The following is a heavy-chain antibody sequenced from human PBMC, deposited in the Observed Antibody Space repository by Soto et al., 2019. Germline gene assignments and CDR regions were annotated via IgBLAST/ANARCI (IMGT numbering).Heavy chain of an antibody. Sequence: ASVKVSCKASGYSFTKYHMHWVRQAPGQGLEWMGWINPGSGVTNQAQKFQGRVTMTRDTSITTTYMELNSLSPDDTAVYYCGRGRSGQIVVFYWGQGTPVTVSS. CDR1: GYSFTKYH. D-gene: IGHD1-26*01. CDR3: GRGRSGQIVVFY. CDR2: INPGSGVT. J-gene: IGHJ4*02. V-gene: IGHV1-2*02.